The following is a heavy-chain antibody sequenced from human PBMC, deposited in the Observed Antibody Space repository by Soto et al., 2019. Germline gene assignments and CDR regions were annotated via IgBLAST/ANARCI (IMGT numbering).Heavy chain of an antibody. CDR2: IKQDGTEK. D-gene: IGHD1-26*01. J-gene: IGHJ6*02. CDR3: TTSPHRDSERVFV. CDR1: GFTFSTYW. V-gene: IGHV3-7*01. Sequence: EVQLVESGGGLVQPGGSRRLSCEASGFTFSTYWMSWVGRTPGKGLEWVANIKQDGTEKYYVDSVRGRLTVSRDNAKSSLYLQMNSLRVEDTAVYYCTTSPHRDSERVFVWGQGTAVTVS.